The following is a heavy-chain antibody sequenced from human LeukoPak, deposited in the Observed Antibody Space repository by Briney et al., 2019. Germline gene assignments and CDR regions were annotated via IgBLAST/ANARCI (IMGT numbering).Heavy chain of an antibody. CDR1: GYTFTSYA. CDR2: INTNTGNP. Sequence: GASVKVSCKASGYTFTSYAMNWVRQAPGQGLEWMGWINTNTGNPTYAQGFTGRFVFSLDTSVSTAYLQINSLKAEDTAVYYCASSNWGEYYYGSGSYRGAFDIWGQGTTVTVSS. V-gene: IGHV7-4-1*02. J-gene: IGHJ3*02. D-gene: IGHD3-10*01. CDR3: ASSNWGEYYYGSGSYRGAFDI.